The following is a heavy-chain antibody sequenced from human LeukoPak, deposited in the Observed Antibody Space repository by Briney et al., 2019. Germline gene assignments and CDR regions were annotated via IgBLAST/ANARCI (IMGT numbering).Heavy chain of an antibody. CDR1: GGSFSGCY. V-gene: IGHV4-34*01. J-gene: IGHJ6*02. D-gene: IGHD6-13*01. CDR3: ARVPSSWPYYYGMDV. Sequence: SETLSLTCAVYGGSFSGCYWSWIRQPPGKGLEWIGEINHSGSTNYNPSLKSRVTISVDTSKNQFSLKLSSVAAADTAVYYCARVPSSWPYYYGMDVWGQGTTVPVSS. CDR2: INHSGST.